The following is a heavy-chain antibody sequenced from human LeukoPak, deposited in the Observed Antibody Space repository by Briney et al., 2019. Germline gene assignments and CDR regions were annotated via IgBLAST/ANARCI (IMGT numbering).Heavy chain of an antibody. CDR1: GFVFSSYG. V-gene: IGHV3-30*02. CDR3: SKESNYDSSGYFN. CDR2: IRSDGSTT. D-gene: IGHD3-22*01. Sequence: GGSLRLSCAASGFVFSSYGIHWVRQAPGKGLEWVAFIRSDGSTTYYAESVKGRFTVSRDNSKFTAYLQVNSLRAEDTAVYYCSKESNYDSSGYFNWGQGTLVTVS. J-gene: IGHJ4*02.